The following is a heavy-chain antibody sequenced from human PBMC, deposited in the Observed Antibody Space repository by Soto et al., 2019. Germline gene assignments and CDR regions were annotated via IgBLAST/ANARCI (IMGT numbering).Heavy chain of an antibody. CDR1: GIIFTGYD. J-gene: IGHJ6*02. CDR3: ARAATPSTSLYGMDV. D-gene: IGHD3-3*02. Sequence: GGSLRLSCATSGIIFTGYDMHWVRQARGKGLEWVSRIATGGDTYYSGSVKGRFIISRDSAKNSVYLQMNNLRAGDTAVYYCARAATPSTSLYGMDVWGQGTTVTVSS. CDR2: IATGGDT. V-gene: IGHV3-13*01.